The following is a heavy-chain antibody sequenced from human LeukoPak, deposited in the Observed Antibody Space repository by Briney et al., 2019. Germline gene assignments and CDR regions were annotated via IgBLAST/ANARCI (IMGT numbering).Heavy chain of an antibody. D-gene: IGHD2-2*01. J-gene: IGHJ5*02. Sequence: SETLSLTCVVSGGSFSGFYWSWIRQPPGKGLEWLGEINHSGRTNYNPSLKSRVTISVETSKTQFSLRLTSVTAADTAMYYCARGAPAATFDPWGQGTLVTVSS. CDR1: GGSFSGFY. CDR2: INHSGRT. V-gene: IGHV4-34*01. CDR3: ARGAPAATFDP.